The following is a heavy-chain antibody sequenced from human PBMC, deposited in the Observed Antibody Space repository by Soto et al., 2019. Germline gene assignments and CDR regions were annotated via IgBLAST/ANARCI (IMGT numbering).Heavy chain of an antibody. Sequence: QVHLQESRQGLVKPSETLSLTCAISGGSTSSSDWWTWVRQPPGEGLEWIGEIHRDGVTNYNSSLKSRLTISLDHSRNQFSLSLTSVTAADAAVYFCAGRPEIHPRWGQGILVPVSS. CDR3: AGRPEIHPR. CDR2: IHRDGVT. CDR1: GGSTSSSDW. V-gene: IGHV4-4*02. D-gene: IGHD1-26*01. J-gene: IGHJ4*02.